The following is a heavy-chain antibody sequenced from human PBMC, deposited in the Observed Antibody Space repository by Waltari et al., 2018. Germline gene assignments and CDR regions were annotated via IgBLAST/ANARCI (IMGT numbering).Heavy chain of an antibody. CDR2: ISYDGSNK. CDR3: ATLEGGGSG. Sequence: QVQLVESGGGVVQPGRSLRLSCAASGFTFSSYAMHWVRQAPGKGLEWVAVISYDGSNKYYADSVKGRFTISRDNAKNTLYLQMNSLRAEDTAVYYCATLEGGGSGWGQGTLVTVSS. J-gene: IGHJ4*02. CDR1: GFTFSSYA. D-gene: IGHD6-19*01. V-gene: IGHV3-30-3*01.